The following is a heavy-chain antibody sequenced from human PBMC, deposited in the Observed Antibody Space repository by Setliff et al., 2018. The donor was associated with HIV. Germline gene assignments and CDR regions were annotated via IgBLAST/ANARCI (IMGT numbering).Heavy chain of an antibody. CDR3: ERNQGDSSGWYAGDY. V-gene: IGHV1-46*01. CDR1: GYTFTSYP. CDR2: INTSGGSA. Sequence: GASVKVSCKASGYTFTSYPMHWVRQAPGQGLEWRGVINTSGGSAGYAEKFRGRVTMTRDTSTSTVYMDLRNLRSEDTAVYYCERNQGDSSGWYAGDYWGHGTLVTVSS. D-gene: IGHD6-19*01. J-gene: IGHJ4*01.